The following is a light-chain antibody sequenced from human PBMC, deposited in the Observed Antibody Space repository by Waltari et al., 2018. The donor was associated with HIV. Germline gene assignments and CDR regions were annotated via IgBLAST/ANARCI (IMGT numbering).Light chain of an antibody. CDR1: QSVNSN. CDR3: QQYDNWPLT. CDR2: DSS. V-gene: IGKV3-15*01. Sequence: TVLTQFPGTLSVSPGEIATLSCRAIQSVNSNLAWYQQKPGQAARLLSYDSSTRATDIPARFSGSGSGTEFTLTISSLQSEDFALYYWQQYDNWPLTFGGGTKVAIK. J-gene: IGKJ4*01.